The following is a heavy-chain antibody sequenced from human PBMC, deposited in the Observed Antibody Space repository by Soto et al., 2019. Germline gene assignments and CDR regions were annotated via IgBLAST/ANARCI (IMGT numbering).Heavy chain of an antibody. V-gene: IGHV4-59*01. J-gene: IGHJ6*02. CDR3: ARDKGKWLVRHYGMDV. CDR2: IYYSGST. Sequence: QVQLQESGPGLVKPSETLSLTCTVSGGSISSYYWSWIRQPPGKGLEWIGYIYYSGSTNYNPSLKSRVTISVDTSKNQFSLKLSSVTAADTAVYYCARDKGKWLVRHYGMDVWGQGTTVTVSS. CDR1: GGSISSYY. D-gene: IGHD6-19*01.